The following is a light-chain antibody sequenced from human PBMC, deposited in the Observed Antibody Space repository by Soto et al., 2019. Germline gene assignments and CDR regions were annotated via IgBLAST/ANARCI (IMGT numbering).Light chain of an antibody. CDR3: HQSGISPLT. J-gene: IGKJ3*01. CDR1: QSLHSNF. V-gene: IGKV3-20*01. Sequence: EMVLTQFPGTLYLSPGERATLSCRASQSLHSNFLVWYQQKPGQAPRLLISSASRRATGIPDRFSGSGSGTDFTLTISRLDPEDFAVYYCHQSGISPLTFGPRTRVDV. CDR2: SAS.